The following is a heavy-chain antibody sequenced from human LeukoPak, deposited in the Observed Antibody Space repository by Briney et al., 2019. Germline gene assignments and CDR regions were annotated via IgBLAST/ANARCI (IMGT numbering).Heavy chain of an antibody. CDR1: GYTFTSYG. V-gene: IGHV1-18*01. D-gene: IGHD3-10*01. CDR2: ISAYNGNT. Sequence: ASVKVSCEASGYTFTSYGISWVRQAPGQGLEWMGWISAYNGNTNYAQKLQGRVAMTTDTSTSTAYMKLRGLRSDDTAVYYCARDFYTMVRGVQPATLDYWGQGTLVTVSS. CDR3: ARDFYTMVRGVQPATLDY. J-gene: IGHJ4*02.